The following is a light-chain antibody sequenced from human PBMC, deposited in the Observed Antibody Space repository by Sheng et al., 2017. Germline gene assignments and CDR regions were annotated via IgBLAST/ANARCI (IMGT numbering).Light chain of an antibody. CDR3: MQTLLTPWT. Sequence: DIVMTQSPLPLPVTPGEPASISCRSSQSLLHSNGYNYLDWYLQKPGQSPQLLIYLGSNRASGVPDRFSGSGSGTDFTLKITRVEAEDVGVYYCMQTLLTPWTFGQGTKVEIK. V-gene: IGKV2-28*01. CDR2: LGS. J-gene: IGKJ1*01. CDR1: QSLLHSNGYNY.